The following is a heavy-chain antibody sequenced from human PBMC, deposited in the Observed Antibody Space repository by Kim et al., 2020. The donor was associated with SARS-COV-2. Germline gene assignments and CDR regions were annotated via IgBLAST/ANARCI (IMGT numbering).Heavy chain of an antibody. CDR2: IKQDGSEK. V-gene: IGHV3-7*01. Sequence: GGSLRLSCAASGFTFSSYWMSWVRQAPGKGLEWVANIKQDGSEKYYVDSVKGRFTISRDNAKNSLYLQMNSLRAEDTAVYYCARDWSGSYANWYFDLWGRGTLVTVSS. CDR3: ARDWSGSYANWYFDL. J-gene: IGHJ2*01. D-gene: IGHD1-26*01. CDR1: GFTFSSYW.